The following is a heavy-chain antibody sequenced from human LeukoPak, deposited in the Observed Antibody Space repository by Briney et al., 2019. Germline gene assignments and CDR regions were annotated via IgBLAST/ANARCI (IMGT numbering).Heavy chain of an antibody. V-gene: IGHV1-46*01. CDR1: GYTFTSYY. J-gene: IGHJ4*02. CDR2: INPSGGST. CDR3: ARSSPGEYFDY. Sequence: ASVKVSCKASGYTFTSYYMHWVRQAPGQGLEWMGIINPSGGSTGYAQKFQGRVTMTRDTSTSTVYMELSSLRSEDTAVYYCARSSPGEYFDYWGQGTLVTVSS.